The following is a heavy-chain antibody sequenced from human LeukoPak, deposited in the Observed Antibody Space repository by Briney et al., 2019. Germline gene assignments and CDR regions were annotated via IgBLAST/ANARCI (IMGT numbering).Heavy chain of an antibody. D-gene: IGHD6-19*01. V-gene: IGHV3-9*01. CDR3: AKMSGYSSGWYQH. CDR1: GFTFDDYA. Sequence: GRCLRLSCAASGFTFDDYAMHWVRQAPGKGLDWVSGISWNIVRIGYADSVKGRFTISRDNAKNSLYLQMNSLRAEDTALYYCAKMSGYSSGWYQHLGQGTLVTVSS. CDR2: ISWNIVRI. J-gene: IGHJ1*01.